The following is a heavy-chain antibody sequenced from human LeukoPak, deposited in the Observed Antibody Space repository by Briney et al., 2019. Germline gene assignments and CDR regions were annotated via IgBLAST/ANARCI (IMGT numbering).Heavy chain of an antibody. CDR1: VFTFSSYW. D-gene: IGHD4-23*01. CDR2: INSYGSST. J-gene: IGHJ4*02. Sequence: PGGSLRLSCAPSVFTFSSYWTHWVRQAPGNGLVWVSRINSYGSSTSYADSVKGRFTISRDNAKNTLYLQMNSLRAEDTAVYYCARGVVTGINWGQGTLVTVSS. V-gene: IGHV3-74*01. CDR3: ARGVVTGIN.